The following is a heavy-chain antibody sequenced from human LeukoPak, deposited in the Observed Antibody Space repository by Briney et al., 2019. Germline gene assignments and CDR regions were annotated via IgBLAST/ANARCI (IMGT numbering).Heavy chain of an antibody. CDR3: AIGTFWSGYRFDY. V-gene: IGHV4-61*02. J-gene: IGHJ4*02. Sequence: SETLSLTCTVSGGSISSGSYYWSWIRQPAGKGLEWIGRIYTSGSTNYNPSLKSRVTISVDTSKNQFSLKLSSVTAADTAVYYCAIGTFWSGYRFDYWGQGTLVTVSS. CDR2: IYTSGST. CDR1: GGSISSGSYY. D-gene: IGHD3-3*01.